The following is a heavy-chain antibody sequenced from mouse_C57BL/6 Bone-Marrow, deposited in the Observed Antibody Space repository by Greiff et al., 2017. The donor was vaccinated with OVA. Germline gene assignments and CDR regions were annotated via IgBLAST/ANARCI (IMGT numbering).Heavy chain of an antibody. Sequence: LKESGPGILQPSQTLSLTCSFSGFSLSTFGMGVGWIRQPSGKGLEWLAHIWWDDDKYYNPALKSRLTISKDTSKNQGFLKIANVDTADTATYYCARISLLLRRKAWCAYWGQGTLVTVSA. CDR2: IWWDDDK. V-gene: IGHV8-8*01. D-gene: IGHD1-1*01. J-gene: IGHJ3*01. CDR3: ARISLLLRRKAWCAY. CDR1: GFSLSTFGMG.